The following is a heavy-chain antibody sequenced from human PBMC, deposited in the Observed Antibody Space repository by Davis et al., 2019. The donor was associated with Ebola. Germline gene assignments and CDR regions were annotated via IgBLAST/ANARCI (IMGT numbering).Heavy chain of an antibody. D-gene: IGHD3-10*01. CDR3: VIEWFGEFIGY. Sequence: GESLKISCAASGFTFSSYAMSWVRQAPGKGLEWVSAISGSGGSTYYAGSVKGRFTISRDNSKNTLYLQLNSLRAEDTAVYYCVIEWFGEFIGYWGQGTLVTVSS. CDR1: GFTFSSYA. CDR2: ISGSGGST. V-gene: IGHV3-23*01. J-gene: IGHJ4*02.